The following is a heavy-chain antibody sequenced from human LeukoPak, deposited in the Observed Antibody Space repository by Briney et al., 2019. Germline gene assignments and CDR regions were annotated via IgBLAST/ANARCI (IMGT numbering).Heavy chain of an antibody. D-gene: IGHD6-6*01. CDR3: AKGSYYSDF. CDR2: LSVSGETT. Sequence: GGSLRLSCAASGFTFSSYAMSWVRQAPGKGLEWVSALSVSGETTYYADSVKGRFTVSRDNSKNTLFLQTNSLRADDTAVYYCAKGSYYSDFWGQGTLVSVSS. V-gene: IGHV3-23*01. J-gene: IGHJ4*02. CDR1: GFTFSSYA.